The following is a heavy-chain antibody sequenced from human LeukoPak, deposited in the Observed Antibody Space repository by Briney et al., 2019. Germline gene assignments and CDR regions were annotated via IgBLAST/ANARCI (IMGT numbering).Heavy chain of an antibody. D-gene: IGHD4-17*01. J-gene: IGHJ6*02. Sequence: GGSLRLSCAASGFTFSGSVIHWVRQASGKGLEWVARIRTKANNYATAFAASVKDRLTISRDDSKNTGYLQVNSLNTHGTVVQYCTTTEGDSSYFGMDVRGQGTKVTVPS. CDR3: TTTEGDSSYFGMDV. CDR2: IRTKANNYAT. CDR1: GFTFSGSV. V-gene: IGHV3-73*01.